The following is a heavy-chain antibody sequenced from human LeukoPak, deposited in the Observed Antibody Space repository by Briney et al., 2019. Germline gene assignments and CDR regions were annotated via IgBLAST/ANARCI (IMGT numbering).Heavy chain of an antibody. CDR2: IKQDGSEK. V-gene: IGHV3-7*03. J-gene: IGHJ4*02. D-gene: IGHD3-22*01. Sequence: GGSLRLSCAASGFTFSSYGMHWVRQAPGKGLEWVANIKQDGSEKYYMDSVKGRFTISRDNAENSLYLQMNSLRAEDTALYYCAKDSLYYYDSSGYLVYWGQGTLVTVSS. CDR1: GFTFSSYG. CDR3: AKDSLYYYDSSGYLVY.